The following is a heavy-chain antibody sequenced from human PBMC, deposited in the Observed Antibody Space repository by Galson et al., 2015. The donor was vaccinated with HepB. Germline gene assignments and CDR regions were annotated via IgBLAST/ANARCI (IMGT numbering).Heavy chain of an antibody. CDR3: AKANYSDV. D-gene: IGHD4/OR15-4a*01. CDR1: GFTFSSYA. Sequence: SLRLSCAASGFTFSSYAMNWVRQAPGKGLEWVSDISSSDGSTYYADSVKGRFTISRDNSQNTLYLQMNNLSAEDTAVYYCAKANYSDVWGQGTLVIVSS. CDR2: ISSSDGST. V-gene: IGHV3-23*01. J-gene: IGHJ4*02.